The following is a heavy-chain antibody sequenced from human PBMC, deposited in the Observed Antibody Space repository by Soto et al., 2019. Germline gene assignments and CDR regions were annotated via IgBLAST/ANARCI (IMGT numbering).Heavy chain of an antibody. J-gene: IGHJ4*02. V-gene: IGHV4-30-2*01. CDR1: GGSISSGGYS. CDR2: IYHSGST. D-gene: IGHD2-21*02. CDR3: ARVRKGGNSADFDY. Sequence: SETLSLTSAVSGGSISSGGYSCSWIRQPPGKGLEWIGYIYHSGSTYYNPSLKSRVTISVDRSKNQFSLKLSSVTAADTAVYYCARVRKGGNSADFDYWGQRTLVTVSS.